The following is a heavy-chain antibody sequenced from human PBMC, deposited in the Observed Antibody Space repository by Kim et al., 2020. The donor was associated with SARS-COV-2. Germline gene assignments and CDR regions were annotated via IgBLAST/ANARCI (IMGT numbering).Heavy chain of an antibody. D-gene: IGHD2-15*01. J-gene: IGHJ3*02. V-gene: IGHV4-34*01. Sequence: SETLSLTCAVYGGSFSGYYWSWIRQPPGKGLEWIGEINHSVSTNYNPSLKSRVTISVDTSKNQFSLKLSSVTAADTAVYYCARSASRSVRVAATRAFDIWGQWTMVTVSS. CDR1: GGSFSGYY. CDR2: INHSVST. CDR3: ARSASRSVRVAATRAFDI.